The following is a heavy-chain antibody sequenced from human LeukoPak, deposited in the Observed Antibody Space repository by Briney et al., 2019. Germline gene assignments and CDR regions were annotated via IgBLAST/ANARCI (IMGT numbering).Heavy chain of an antibody. CDR1: GYTFTSYG. CDR3: ARDVLYCTNGVCYNYNWFDP. V-gene: IGHV1-18*01. Sequence: ASVKVSCKASGYTFTSYGISWVRQAPGQGLEWMGWISAYNGNTNYAQKLQGRVTMTTDTSTSTAYMELSSLRFEDTAVYYCARDVLYCTNGVCYNYNWFDPWGQGTLVTVSS. CDR2: ISAYNGNT. J-gene: IGHJ5*02. D-gene: IGHD2-8*01.